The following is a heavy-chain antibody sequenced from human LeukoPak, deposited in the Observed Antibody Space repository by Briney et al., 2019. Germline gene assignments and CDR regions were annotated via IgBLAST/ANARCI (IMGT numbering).Heavy chain of an antibody. D-gene: IGHD6-13*01. Sequence: SETLSLTCTVSGGSISSYYWSWIRQPAGKGLEWIGRIYTSGGTNYNPSLKSRVTISVDTSKNQFSLKLSSVTAADTAVYYCARVRGIAPTRYYMDVWGKGTTVTVSS. V-gene: IGHV4-4*07. CDR2: IYTSGGT. CDR1: GGSISSYY. J-gene: IGHJ6*03. CDR3: ARVRGIAPTRYYMDV.